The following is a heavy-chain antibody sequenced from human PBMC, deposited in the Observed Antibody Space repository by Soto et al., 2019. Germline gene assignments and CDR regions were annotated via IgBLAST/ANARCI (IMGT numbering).Heavy chain of an antibody. J-gene: IGHJ4*02. D-gene: IGHD3-22*01. CDR3: ARESNYYDSSGYYRSYFDY. CDR2: IYYSGST. V-gene: IGHV4-59*01. Sequence: SETLSLTCTVTDGSISHFYWSWIRQPPGKGLEWIGYIYYSGSTNYNPSLKNRVTISVDTSKNQFSLRLSSVTAADTAVYYCARESNYYDSSGYYRSYFDYWGQGTLVTVSS. CDR1: DGSISHFY.